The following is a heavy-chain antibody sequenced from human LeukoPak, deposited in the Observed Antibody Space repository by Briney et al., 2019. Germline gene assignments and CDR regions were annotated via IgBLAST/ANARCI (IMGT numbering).Heavy chain of an antibody. J-gene: IGHJ4*02. D-gene: IGHD3-9*01. V-gene: IGHV4-39*07. CDR2: IYYSGST. Sequence: SETLSLTCAVSGGSISSNSYYWGWIRQPPGKWLEWIGSIYYSGSTYYNPSLKSRVTISVDTSKNQFSLKLSSVTAADTAVYYCARATKGYYDILTGEGTFDYWGQGTLVTVSS. CDR3: ARATKGYYDILTGEGTFDY. CDR1: GGSISSNSYY.